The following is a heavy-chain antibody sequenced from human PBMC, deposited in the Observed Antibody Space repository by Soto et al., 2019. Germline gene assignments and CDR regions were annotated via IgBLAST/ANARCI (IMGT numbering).Heavy chain of an antibody. CDR1: GFTYTDFA. Sequence: VQLVESGGGEVQPGRSLRLSCAASGFTYTDFALHWVRQAPGKGLEWVAIISYDGSDKYYAASVKGRFAISRDNPKNTLYLEMNSLRPEDTAVYFCARRAWDSYDAIDVWGQWTTVTVFS. V-gene: IGHV3-30*09. D-gene: IGHD3-22*01. J-gene: IGHJ6*02. CDR2: ISYDGSDK. CDR3: ARRAWDSYDAIDV.